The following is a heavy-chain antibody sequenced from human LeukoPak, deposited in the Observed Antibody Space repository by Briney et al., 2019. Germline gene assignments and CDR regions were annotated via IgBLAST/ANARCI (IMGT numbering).Heavy chain of an antibody. V-gene: IGHV3-30*03. CDR3: ARDQTAWFGGAHYYYGMDV. CDR2: ISYDGSNK. Sequence: GGSLRLSCAASGFTFSSYGMHWVRQAPGKGLEWVAVISYDGSNKYYADSVKGRFTISRDNSKNTLYLQMNSLRAEDTAVYYCARDQTAWFGGAHYYYGMDVWGQGTTVTVSS. J-gene: IGHJ6*02. CDR1: GFTFSSYG. D-gene: IGHD3-10*01.